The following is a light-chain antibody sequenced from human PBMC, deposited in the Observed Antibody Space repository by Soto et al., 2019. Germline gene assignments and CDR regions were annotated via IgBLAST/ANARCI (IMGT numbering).Light chain of an antibody. J-gene: IGLJ1*01. CDR3: SSYTTISTYV. CDR2: DVR. Sequence: QSALTQPASGSGSPGQSITISCPGTSSDVGGYNYVSWYQQHPGKAPKLMIYDVRNRPSGVSNRFSGSKSVNTASLTISGLQAEDEADYYCSSYTTISTYVFGTGTKVTVL. V-gene: IGLV2-14*01. CDR1: SSDVGGYNY.